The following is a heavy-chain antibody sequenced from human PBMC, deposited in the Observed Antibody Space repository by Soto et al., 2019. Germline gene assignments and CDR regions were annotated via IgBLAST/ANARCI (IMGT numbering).Heavy chain of an antibody. D-gene: IGHD3-22*01. V-gene: IGHV3-53*01. CDR3: ARDRVESGYPEYFQH. Sequence: GRSLRLPCAASGFTVSSNYMSWVRQAPGKGLEWVSVIYSGGSTYYADSVKGRFTISRDNSKNTLYLQMNSLRAEDTAVYYCARDRVESGYPEYFQHWGQGTLVTVSS. J-gene: IGHJ1*01. CDR2: IYSGGST. CDR1: GFTVSSNY.